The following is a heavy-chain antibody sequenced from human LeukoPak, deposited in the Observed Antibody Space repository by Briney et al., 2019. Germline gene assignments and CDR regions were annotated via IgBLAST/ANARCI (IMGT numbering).Heavy chain of an antibody. CDR2: ISSSGSTI. CDR1: GFTFSSYE. V-gene: IGHV3-48*03. CDR3: TRSGYRHPYHFDS. Sequence: GGSLRLSCAASGFTFSSYEMNWVRQAPGKGLKWVSYISSSGSTIYYADSVKGRFTISRDNSKNTLSLQMNSLRAEDTAIYYCTRSGYRHPYHFDSWGQGTLVTVSS. J-gene: IGHJ4*02. D-gene: IGHD3-22*01.